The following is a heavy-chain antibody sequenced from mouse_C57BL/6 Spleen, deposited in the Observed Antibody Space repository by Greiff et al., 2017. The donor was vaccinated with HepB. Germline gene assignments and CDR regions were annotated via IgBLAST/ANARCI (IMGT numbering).Heavy chain of an antibody. CDR1: GFTFSNYW. CDR2: IRLKSDNYAT. Sequence: EVQVVESGGGLVQPGGSMKLSCVASGFTFSNYWMNWVRQSPEKGLEWVAQIRLKSDNYATHYAESVKGRFTISRDDSKSSVYLQMNNLRAEDTGSYYCTGGNYYGSSYLAWFAYWGQGTLVTVSA. V-gene: IGHV6-3*01. D-gene: IGHD1-1*01. CDR3: TGGNYYGSSYLAWFAY. J-gene: IGHJ3*01.